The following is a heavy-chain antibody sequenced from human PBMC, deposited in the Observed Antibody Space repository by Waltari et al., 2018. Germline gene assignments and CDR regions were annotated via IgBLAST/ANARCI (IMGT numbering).Heavy chain of an antibody. Sequence: EVQLVESGGGLVQPGGSLRLSCAASGFTFSSYAMPWVRQAPGKGLEYVSAISSNGGSTYYANSVKGRFTISRDNSKNTLYLQMGSLRAEDMAVYYCAREYCSSTSCHYYYYYGMDVWGQGTTVTVSS. J-gene: IGHJ6*02. V-gene: IGHV3-64*01. CDR1: GFTFSSYA. D-gene: IGHD2-2*01. CDR2: ISSNGGST. CDR3: AREYCSSTSCHYYYYYGMDV.